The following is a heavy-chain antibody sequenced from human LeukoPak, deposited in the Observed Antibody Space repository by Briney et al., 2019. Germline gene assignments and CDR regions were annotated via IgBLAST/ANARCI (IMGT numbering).Heavy chain of an antibody. CDR2: IYHSGST. Sequence: TSQTLSLTCAVSGGSISSGGYSWSWIRQPPGKGLEWIGYIYHSGSTYYNPSLKSRVTISVDRSKNQFSLKLSSVTAADTAVYYCARRASSIAAGVAHWFDPWGQGTLVTVSS. CDR1: GGSISSGGYS. J-gene: IGHJ5*02. D-gene: IGHD6-13*01. V-gene: IGHV4-30-2*01. CDR3: ARRASSIAAGVAHWFDP.